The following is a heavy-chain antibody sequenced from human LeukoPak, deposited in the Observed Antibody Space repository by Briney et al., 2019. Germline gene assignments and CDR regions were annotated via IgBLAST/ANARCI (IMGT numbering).Heavy chain of an antibody. J-gene: IGHJ4*02. CDR2: IYYSHST. Sequence: PSETLSLTCTVSGGSISDYYWSWIRQPPGKGLELIGYIYYSHSTNYNPSLRSRVTISVHTSKNQCSLKLSSVTAADTAVYYCARHRLRGVHFDYWGQGTLVTVSS. V-gene: IGHV4-59*08. D-gene: IGHD5-12*01. CDR3: ARHRLRGVHFDY. CDR1: GGSISDYY.